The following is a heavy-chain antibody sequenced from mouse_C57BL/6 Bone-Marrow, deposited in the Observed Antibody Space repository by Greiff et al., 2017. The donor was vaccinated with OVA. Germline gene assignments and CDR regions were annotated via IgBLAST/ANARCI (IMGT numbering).Heavy chain of an antibody. J-gene: IGHJ2*01. CDR2: IDPANGNT. D-gene: IGHD2-5*01. Sequence: VQLQQSVAELVRPGASVKLSCTASGFNIKNTYMHWVKQRPEQGLEWIGRIDPANGNTKYAPKFQGKATITADTSSNTAYLQLSSLTSEDTAIDYCASDSNYGGYYFDYWGQGTTLTVSS. CDR1: GFNIKNTY. CDR3: ASDSNYGGYYFDY. V-gene: IGHV14-3*01.